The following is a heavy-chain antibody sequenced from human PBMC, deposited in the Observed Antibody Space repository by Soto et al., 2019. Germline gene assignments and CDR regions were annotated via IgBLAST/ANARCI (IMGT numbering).Heavy chain of an antibody. CDR1: GYRFINYW. V-gene: IGHV5-10-1*03. D-gene: IGHD1-1*01. CDR2: IDPSDYYT. Sequence: EVQLVQSGAEVKKPGESLRLSCQGSGYRFINYWISWVRQMPGKGLAWVGRIDPSDYYTVYSPSFKGHVTISIDTAINTAFLEWRSLQASDAAMYYCVRNGNGTPFYFDFWGRGTLVPVSS. CDR3: VRNGNGTPFYFDF. J-gene: IGHJ4*02.